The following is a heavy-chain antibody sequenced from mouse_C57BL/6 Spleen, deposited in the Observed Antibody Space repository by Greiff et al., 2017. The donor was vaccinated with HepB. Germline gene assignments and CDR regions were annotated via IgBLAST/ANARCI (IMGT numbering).Heavy chain of an antibody. Sequence: QVQLQQSGAELVRPGASVKLSCKASGYTFTDYYINWVKQRPGQGLEWIARIYPGSGNTYYNEKFKGKATLTAEKSSSTAYMQLSSLTSEDSAVYFCARTAVVATSRYFDVWGTGTTVTVSS. CDR3: ARTAVVATSRYFDV. CDR1: GYTFTDYY. J-gene: IGHJ1*03. D-gene: IGHD1-1*01. V-gene: IGHV1-76*01. CDR2: IYPGSGNT.